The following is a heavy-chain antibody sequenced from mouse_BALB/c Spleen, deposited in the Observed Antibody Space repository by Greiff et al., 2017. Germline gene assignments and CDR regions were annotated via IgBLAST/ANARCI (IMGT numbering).Heavy chain of an antibody. CDR2: ISSGSSTI. V-gene: IGHV5-17*02. Sequence: EVMLVESGGGLVQPGGSRKLSCAASGFTFSSFGMHWVRQAPEKGLEWVAYISSGSSTIYYADTVKGRFTISRDNPKNTLFLQMTSLRSEDTAMYYCARYGNFRYAMDYWGQGTSVTVSS. CDR1: GFTFSSFG. CDR3: ARYGNFRYAMDY. J-gene: IGHJ4*01. D-gene: IGHD2-1*01.